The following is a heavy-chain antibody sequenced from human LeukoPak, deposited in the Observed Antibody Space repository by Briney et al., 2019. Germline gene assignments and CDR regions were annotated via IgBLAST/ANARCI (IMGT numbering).Heavy chain of an antibody. CDR1: GGSISSGGYS. D-gene: IGHD4-17*01. CDR2: IYLSGST. V-gene: IGHV4-30-2*01. CDR3: ARGDYGDAFDI. Sequence: SETLSLTCAVSGGSISSGGYSWSWIRQPPGKGLEWIGYIYLSGSTYYNPSLKSRVTISVDRSKNHFSLKLSSVPAADTAVYYCARGDYGDAFDIWGQGTMVTVSS. J-gene: IGHJ3*02.